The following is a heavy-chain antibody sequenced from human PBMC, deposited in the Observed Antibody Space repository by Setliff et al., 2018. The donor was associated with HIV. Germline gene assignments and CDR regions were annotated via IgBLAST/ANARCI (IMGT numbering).Heavy chain of an antibody. CDR2: IYTSGST. CDR3: ASHGDYYYYYMDV. Sequence: PSETLSLTCSVSGGSISSYYWIWIRQPAGKGLEWIGRIYTSGSTNYNPSLKSRVTMSIDMSKNQFSLRLSSLTAADTAVYYCASHGDYYYYYMDVWGKGTTVTVS. V-gene: IGHV4-4*07. J-gene: IGHJ6*03. D-gene: IGHD3-3*01. CDR1: GGSISSYY.